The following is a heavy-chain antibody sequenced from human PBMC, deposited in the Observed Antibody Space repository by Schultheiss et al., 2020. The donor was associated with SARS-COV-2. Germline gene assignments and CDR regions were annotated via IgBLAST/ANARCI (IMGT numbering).Heavy chain of an antibody. D-gene: IGHD2-21*01. V-gene: IGHV4-31*03. J-gene: IGHJ5*02. CDR2: IYYSGST. Sequence: SETLSLTCTVSGGSISSGGYYWNWIRQHPGKGLEWIGYIYYSGSTYYNPSLKSRVTISIDTSKNQFSLKLSSVTAADTAVYYCARNDRYVPFDPWGQGTLVTVSS. CDR1: GGSISSGGYY. CDR3: ARNDRYVPFDP.